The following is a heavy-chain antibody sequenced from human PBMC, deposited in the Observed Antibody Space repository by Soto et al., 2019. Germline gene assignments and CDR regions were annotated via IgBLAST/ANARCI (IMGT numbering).Heavy chain of an antibody. CDR2: ISYDGSNK. Sequence: LRLSCAASGFTFSSYAMHWVRQAPGKGLEWVAVISYDGSNKYYADSVKGRFTISRDNSKNTLYLQMNSLRAEDTAVYYCAREEGVGNYYGMDVWGQGTTVTVSS. CDR1: GFTFSSYA. V-gene: IGHV3-30-3*01. D-gene: IGHD3-16*01. CDR3: AREEGVGNYYGMDV. J-gene: IGHJ6*02.